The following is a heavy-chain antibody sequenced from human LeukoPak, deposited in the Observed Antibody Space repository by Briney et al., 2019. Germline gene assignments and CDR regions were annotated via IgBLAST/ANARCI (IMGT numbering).Heavy chain of an antibody. CDR1: GGSISSSNW. CDR2: IYHSGST. CDR3: ARGGAVTTGYYYGMDV. V-gene: IGHV4-4*02. D-gene: IGHD4-17*01. J-gene: IGHJ6*02. Sequence: PSETLSLTCAVSGGSISSSNWWSWVRQPPGKGLEWIGEIYHSGSTNYNPSLKSRVTITVDKSKNQFSLKLSSVTAADTAVYYCARGGAVTTGYYYGMDVWGQGTTVTVSS.